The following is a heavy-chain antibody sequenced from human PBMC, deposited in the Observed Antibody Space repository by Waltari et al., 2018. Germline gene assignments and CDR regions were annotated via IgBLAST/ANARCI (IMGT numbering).Heavy chain of an antibody. CDR1: GFTFSNFW. J-gene: IGHJ4*02. CDR2: IKGDGSEN. D-gene: IGHD3-16*01. Sequence: EVLLVESGGGLVQPGGSLRLSCAASGFTFSNFWMTWVRQAPGKGLEGVAKIKGDGSENHYLDSVRGRFNGSRDNARNSLYLQMNSLRADDTAVYYCASGGHVDYCGQGTLVTVSS. CDR3: ASGGHVDY. V-gene: IGHV3-7*03.